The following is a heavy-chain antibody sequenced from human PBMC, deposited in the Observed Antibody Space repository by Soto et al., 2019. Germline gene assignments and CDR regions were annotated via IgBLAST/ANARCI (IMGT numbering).Heavy chain of an antibody. D-gene: IGHD3-10*01. V-gene: IGHV1-18*01. CDR2: ISAYNGNT. Sequence: QVQLVQSGAEVKKPGASVKVSCKASGYSFTSYGISWVRQAPGQGLEWMGWISAYNGNTNYAQKLQGRVTITTNTSTSTGYMELRSLRSDDTAVYYCARDNEFGESDVWGQGTTVTVSS. CDR1: GYSFTSYG. J-gene: IGHJ6*02. CDR3: ARDNEFGESDV.